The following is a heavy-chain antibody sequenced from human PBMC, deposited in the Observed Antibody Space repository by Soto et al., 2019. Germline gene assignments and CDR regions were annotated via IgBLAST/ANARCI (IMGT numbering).Heavy chain of an antibody. D-gene: IGHD5-12*01. CDR2: ISTYSGDT. CDR1: GYTFFTYD. V-gene: IGHV1-18*01. CDR3: ARHHGPTTSENWFDP. Sequence: QVHLVQSGVEVKTPGASVKVSCQASGYTFFTYDISWVRQAPGQGLEWRGWISTYSGDTKYAQKFQRRVTMTISTSTTTAYLELRSLTSDDTAVYYCARHHGPTTSENWFDPWGQGTLVTVSS. J-gene: IGHJ5*02.